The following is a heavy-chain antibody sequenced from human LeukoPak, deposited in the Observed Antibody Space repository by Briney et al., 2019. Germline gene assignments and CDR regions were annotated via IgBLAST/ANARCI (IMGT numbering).Heavy chain of an antibody. D-gene: IGHD6-19*01. CDR3: ARQPGIAVAGTRSSSFYYYGMDV. Sequence: SETLSLTCTVSGGSISSYYWSWIRQPPGKGLEWTGYIYYSGSTNYNPSLKSRVTISVDTSKNQFSLKLSSVTAADTAVYYCARQPGIAVAGTRSSSFYYYGMDVWGQGTTVTVSS. CDR1: GGSISSYY. V-gene: IGHV4-59*08. CDR2: IYYSGST. J-gene: IGHJ6*02.